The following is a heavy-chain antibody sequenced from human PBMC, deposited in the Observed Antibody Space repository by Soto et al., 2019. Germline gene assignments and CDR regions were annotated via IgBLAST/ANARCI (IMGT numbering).Heavy chain of an antibody. CDR3: ATTYSGYRDN. D-gene: IGHD3-22*01. CDR2: IYHSGDT. CDR1: GDYLRSRAYY. V-gene: IGHV4-31*03. Sequence: TLSLTCFASGDYLRSRAYYWRWIRPHPGKGLEWISYIYHSGDTHYNPSLRSRVTISVDTSKNQFSLKLTSVTDAYTAVYYCATTYSGYRDNWGQGTLVTVSP. J-gene: IGHJ4*01.